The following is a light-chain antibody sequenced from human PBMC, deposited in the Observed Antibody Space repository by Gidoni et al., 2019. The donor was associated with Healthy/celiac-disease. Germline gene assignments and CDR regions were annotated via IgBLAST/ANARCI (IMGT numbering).Light chain of an antibody. CDR3: QQGSSLPLT. CDR1: QGVSSY. Sequence: EIELTQSPATLSVSVGERAIISCRASQGVSSYLAWYQQKPGKAPRLLIYAASSRATGVPARFSGSGSGTDFTLTISSLEPEDFAVYYCQQGSSLPLTFGGGTKVEIK. V-gene: IGKV3-11*01. J-gene: IGKJ4*01. CDR2: AAS.